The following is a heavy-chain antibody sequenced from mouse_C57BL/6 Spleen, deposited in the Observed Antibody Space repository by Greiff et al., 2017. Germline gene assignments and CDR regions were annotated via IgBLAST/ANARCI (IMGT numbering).Heavy chain of an antibody. V-gene: IGHV2-6*01. CDR1: GFSLPSYG. CDR2: IWGVGST. CDR3: ASEGDSSGGCAY. D-gene: IGHD3-2*02. J-gene: IGHJ3*01. Sequence: VQLVESGPGLVAPSQSLSITCTVSGFSLPSYGVDWVRQSPGKGLEWLGVIWGVGSTNYNSALKSRLSISKDNSKSQVFLKMNSLQTDDTAMYYCASEGDSSGGCAYWGQGTLVTVSA.